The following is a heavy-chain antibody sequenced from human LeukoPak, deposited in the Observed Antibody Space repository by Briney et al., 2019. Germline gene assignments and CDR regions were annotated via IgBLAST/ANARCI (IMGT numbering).Heavy chain of an antibody. V-gene: IGHV3-30*03. D-gene: IGHD6-13*01. Sequence: GGSLRLSCAASGFTFSSYGMHWVRQAPGKGLEWVAVISYDGSNKYYTGSVKGRFTISRDNSKSTLYLQMNSLRAEDTAVYYCAASGYSSSCLDYWGQGTLVTVSS. J-gene: IGHJ4*02. CDR1: GFTFSSYG. CDR2: ISYDGSNK. CDR3: AASGYSSSCLDY.